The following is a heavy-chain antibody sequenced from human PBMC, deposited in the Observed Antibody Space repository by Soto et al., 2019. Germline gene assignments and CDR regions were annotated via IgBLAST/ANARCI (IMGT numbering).Heavy chain of an antibody. D-gene: IGHD3-16*01. CDR3: AREGGESSDGLYYFDS. Sequence: QVQLQESGPGLVKPSQTLSLTCTVSGGSTSSDNYWSWIRQPPGKGPEWIGHIYYSGNTDYNPSLKSRLAISIDTSKNQFSLKRSSVTAADTAVYFCAREGGESSDGLYYFDSWGQGSLVTVSS. CDR1: GGSTSSDNY. J-gene: IGHJ4*02. V-gene: IGHV4-30-4*01. CDR2: IYYSGNT.